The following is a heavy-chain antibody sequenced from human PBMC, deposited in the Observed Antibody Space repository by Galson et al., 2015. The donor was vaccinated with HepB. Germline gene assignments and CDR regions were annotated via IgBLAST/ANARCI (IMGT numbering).Heavy chain of an antibody. CDR2: ITGDTGYI. CDR3: AKSWGLHRELDF. V-gene: IGHV3-21*01. CDR1: GFTFSAYD. J-gene: IGHJ4*02. Sequence: SLRLSCAASGFTFSAYDINWVRQAPGRGLEWVSCITGDTGYIYYADSVKGRFIISRDTAKNSLFLQMNSLRVEDTAVYYCAKSWGLHRELDFWGQGTLVTVSS. D-gene: IGHD1-26*01.